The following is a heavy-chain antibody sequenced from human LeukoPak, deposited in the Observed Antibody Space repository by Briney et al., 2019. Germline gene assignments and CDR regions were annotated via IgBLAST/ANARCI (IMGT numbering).Heavy chain of an antibody. CDR1: GYTLTELS. J-gene: IGHJ3*02. V-gene: IGHV1-24*01. CDR2: FDPEDGET. D-gene: IGHD2-2*02. Sequence: ASVKVSCKISGYTLTELSMHWVRQAPGKGLEWMGGFDPEDGETIYAQKFQGRVTITADESTSTAYMELSSLRSEDTAVYYCARESRGGDIVVVPAAIRDAFDIWGQGTMVTVSS. CDR3: ARESRGGDIVVVPAAIRDAFDI.